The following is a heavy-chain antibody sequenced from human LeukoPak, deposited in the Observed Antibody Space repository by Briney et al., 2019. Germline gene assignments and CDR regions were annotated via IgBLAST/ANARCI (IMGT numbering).Heavy chain of an antibody. Sequence: GGSLRLSCAASGFTFSSYGMHWVRQAPGKGLEWVAGIGYDGSNKYYADSVKGRFTISRDNSKNTLYLQMNSLRAEDTAVYYCARDGNVDTAMVEYYYGMDVWGQGTTVTVSS. CDR1: GFTFSSYG. D-gene: IGHD5-18*01. V-gene: IGHV3-33*01. CDR2: IGYDGSNK. J-gene: IGHJ6*02. CDR3: ARDGNVDTAMVEYYYGMDV.